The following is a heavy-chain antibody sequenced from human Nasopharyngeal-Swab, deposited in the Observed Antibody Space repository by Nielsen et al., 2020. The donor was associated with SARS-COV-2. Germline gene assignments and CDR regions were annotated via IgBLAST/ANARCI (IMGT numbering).Heavy chain of an antibody. CDR2: IYPGDSDT. J-gene: IGHJ4*02. V-gene: IGHV5-51*01. Sequence: GESLKISCNGSGYSFTNYWIGWVRQMPGKGLEWMGIIYPGDSDTRYSPSFRGQVTISADKSVSTAYLQWSSLKASDTAMYYCASTVITTGGADYWGQGTLVTVSS. CDR3: ASTVITTGGADY. D-gene: IGHD4-17*01. CDR1: GYSFTNYW.